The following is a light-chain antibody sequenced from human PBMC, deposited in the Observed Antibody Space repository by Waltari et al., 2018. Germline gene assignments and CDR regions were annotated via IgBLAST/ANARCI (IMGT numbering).Light chain of an antibody. CDR2: DVS. CDR3: NSYASSNTRV. V-gene: IGLV2-14*03. J-gene: IGLJ3*02. Sequence: QSALTQAASASGSPGQPITIPCTGTSSDIGSYNYVSWYQQHPGKAPKLMIYDVSKRPSGVSNRFSGSKSGNTASLTISGLQAEDEADYYCNSYASSNTRVFGGGTKLTVL. CDR1: SSDIGSYNY.